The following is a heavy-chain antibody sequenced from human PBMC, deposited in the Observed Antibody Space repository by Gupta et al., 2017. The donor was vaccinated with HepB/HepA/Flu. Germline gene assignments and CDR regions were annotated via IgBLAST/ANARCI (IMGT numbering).Heavy chain of an antibody. J-gene: IGHJ4*02. CDR1: GFSLSTSGVG. Sequence: QITLKESGPTLVKPTQTLTLTCTFSGFSLSTSGVGVGWIRQPPGKALEWLALIYWDDDKRDSPSLKSRITIKKDTSKKQVVLTMTKMEPVETATYYFARHGETGALFDYGGQGTMVTVYS. V-gene: IGHV2-5*02. CDR2: IYWDDDK. D-gene: IGHD3-10*01. CDR3: ARHGETGALFDY.